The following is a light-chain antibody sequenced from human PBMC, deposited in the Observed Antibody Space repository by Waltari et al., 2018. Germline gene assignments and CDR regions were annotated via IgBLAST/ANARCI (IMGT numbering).Light chain of an antibody. Sequence: QLVLTQSPSASASLGASVKLTCTLISGHRNRAIAWHQQLPEKGPRFLMMINRDGTHTKGDGIPERFAGSRSGADRNLTIASLQSEDAADYYCQTWCSDLDLVFGGGTRLTVL. J-gene: IGLJ2*01. V-gene: IGLV4-69*02. CDR1: SGHRNRA. CDR2: INRDGTH. CDR3: QTWCSDLDLV.